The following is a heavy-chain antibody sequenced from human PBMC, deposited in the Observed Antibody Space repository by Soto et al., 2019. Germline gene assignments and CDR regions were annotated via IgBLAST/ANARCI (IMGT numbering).Heavy chain of an antibody. J-gene: IGHJ6*02. D-gene: IGHD3-22*01. CDR1: GFTFSSYW. CDR3: ARFYYDSSGYLPSPYYYYYGMDV. V-gene: IGHV3-7*04. Sequence: GGSLRLSCAASGFTFSSYWMSWVRQAPGTGLEWVANIKQEGSEKYYVDYVKGRFTISRDNAKKSLYLQMNSLRAEDTVVYYCARFYYDSSGYLPSPYYYYYGMDVWGQGT. CDR2: IKQEGSEK.